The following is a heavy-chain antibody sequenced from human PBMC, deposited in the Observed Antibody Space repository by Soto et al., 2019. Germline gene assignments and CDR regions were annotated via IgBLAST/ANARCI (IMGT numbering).Heavy chain of an antibody. CDR3: AKDDGYKNINWFDP. CDR2: ISGSGGST. D-gene: IGHD6-25*01. CDR1: GFTFSSYA. J-gene: IGHJ5*02. V-gene: IGHV3-23*01. Sequence: GGSLRLSCAASGFTFSSYAMSWVRQAPGKGLEWVSAISGSGGSTYYADSVKGRFTISRDNSKNTLYLQMKSLRAEYTAVYYCAKDDGYKNINWFDPWGQGTLVTVSS.